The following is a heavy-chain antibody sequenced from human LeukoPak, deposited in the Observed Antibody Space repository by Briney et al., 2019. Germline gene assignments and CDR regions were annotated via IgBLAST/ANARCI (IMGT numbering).Heavy chain of an antibody. CDR3: ARLSGYCSSTRCHPEFDY. CDR1: GFMFSDYY. J-gene: IGHJ4*02. D-gene: IGHD2-2*01. CDR2: ISGTSRYT. V-gene: IGHV3-11*03. Sequence: PGGSLRLSCAASGFMFSDYYMSWIRQAPGKGLEWVSYISGTSRYTNYADSVKGRFTISRDNAKNTLYLQMNSLRAEDTAIYYCARLSGYCSSTRCHPEFDYWGQGALVTVSS.